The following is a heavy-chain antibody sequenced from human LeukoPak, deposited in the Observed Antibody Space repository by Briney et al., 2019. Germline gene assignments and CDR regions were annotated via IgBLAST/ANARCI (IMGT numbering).Heavy chain of an antibody. D-gene: IGHD3-10*01. CDR3: AREQITYYYYGMDV. CDR2: ISPYNGNT. V-gene: IGHV1-18*01. CDR1: GYTFNTYG. Sequence: ASVKVSCKPYGYTFNTYGITWVRQAPGQGLEWMGWISPYNGNTNYAQKFQGRVTMTTDTSTSTAYMELSRLRSDDTAVYYCAREQITYYYYGMDVWGQGTTVTVSS. J-gene: IGHJ6*02.